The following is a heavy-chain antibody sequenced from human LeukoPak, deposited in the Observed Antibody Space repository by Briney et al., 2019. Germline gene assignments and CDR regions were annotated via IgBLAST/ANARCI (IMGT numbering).Heavy chain of an antibody. J-gene: IGHJ1*01. CDR1: GGSVSSGDYY. D-gene: IGHD2-2*01. Sequence: SETLSLTCTVSGGSVSSGDYYWSWIRQSPEKVLEWIGYISHSGATHYNPSLKSRIAISLDTSRQHFSLKMTSVTAADTAIYFCAAYCSSSSCYGHFPHWGQGALVTVSS. CDR3: AAYCSSSSCYGHFPH. CDR2: ISHSGAT. V-gene: IGHV4-30-4*01.